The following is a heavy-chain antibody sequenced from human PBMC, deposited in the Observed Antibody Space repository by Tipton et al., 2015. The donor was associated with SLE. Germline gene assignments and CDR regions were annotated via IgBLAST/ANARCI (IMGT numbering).Heavy chain of an antibody. J-gene: IGHJ3*02. CDR3: ARSDDAFDI. CDR2: INHSGST. D-gene: IGHD3-3*01. Sequence: TLSLTCTVSGGSISGYYWSWIRQPPGKGLEWIGEINHSGSTNYNPSLKSRVTISVDTSKNQFSLKLSSVTAADTAVYYCARSDDAFDIWGQGTMVTVSS. V-gene: IGHV4-34*01. CDR1: GGSISGYY.